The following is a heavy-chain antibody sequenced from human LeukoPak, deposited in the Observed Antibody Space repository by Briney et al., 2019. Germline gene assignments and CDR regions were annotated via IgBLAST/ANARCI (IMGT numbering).Heavy chain of an antibody. J-gene: IGHJ4*02. Sequence: SETLSLTCTVSGGSICGDYWSWIWQAPGKGQEWIGYIYYSGSTNYNPSLKSRVTISLATSKRQFSLRVTSVTAADTAVYYCSRRDFYGSGSNYDYWGQGTLVTVSS. CDR1: GGSICGDY. D-gene: IGHD3-10*01. CDR2: IYYSGST. CDR3: SRRDFYGSGSNYDY. V-gene: IGHV4-59*08.